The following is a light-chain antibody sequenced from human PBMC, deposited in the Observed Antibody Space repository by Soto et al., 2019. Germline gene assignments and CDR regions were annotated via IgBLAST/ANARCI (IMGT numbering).Light chain of an antibody. CDR2: GAS. J-gene: IGKJ4*01. CDR3: QQYGSSALT. V-gene: IGKV3-20*01. CDR1: QSVSSIY. Sequence: EIVLTQSPGTLSLSPGERATLSCRASQSVSSIYLAWYQQKPGQAPRLLIYGASSRPTGIPDRFSGSGSGTDFTLIISRLEPEDFAVYYCQQYGSSALTFGGGTKVEIK.